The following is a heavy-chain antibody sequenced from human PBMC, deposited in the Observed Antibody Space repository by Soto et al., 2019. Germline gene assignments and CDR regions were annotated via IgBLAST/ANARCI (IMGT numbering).Heavy chain of an antibody. CDR3: AKEVEVYRSAWYFQH. CDR2: INAGNGNT. CDR1: GYTFTSYA. Sequence: ASVKVSCKASGYTFTSYAMHWVRQAPGQRLEWMGWINAGNGNTKYSQKFQGRFTVSRDNSKNTLYLEMNSLRAEDTAVYYCAKEVEVYRSAWYFQHWGQGTLVTVSS. J-gene: IGHJ1*01. D-gene: IGHD6-19*01. V-gene: IGHV1-3*01.